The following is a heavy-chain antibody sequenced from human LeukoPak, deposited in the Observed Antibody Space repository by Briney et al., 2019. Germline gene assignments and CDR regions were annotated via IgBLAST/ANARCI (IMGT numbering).Heavy chain of an antibody. CDR3: ANLGSGPNPDY. CDR1: GFTFSSYG. V-gene: IGHV3-30*18. CDR2: ISYDGSNK. J-gene: IGHJ4*02. Sequence: GGSLRLSCAASGFTFSSYGMHWVRQAPGKGLEWVAVISYDGSNKYYADSVKGRFTISRDNSKNTLYLQMNSLRAEDTAVYYCANLGSGPNPDYWGQGTLVTVSS. D-gene: IGHD3-10*01.